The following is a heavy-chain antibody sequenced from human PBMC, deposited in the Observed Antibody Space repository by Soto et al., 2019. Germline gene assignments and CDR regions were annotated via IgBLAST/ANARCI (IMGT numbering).Heavy chain of an antibody. D-gene: IGHD3-3*01. V-gene: IGHV3-33*01. CDR2: IWYDGSNK. Sequence: GGSLRLSCAASGFTFSSYGMHWVRQAPGKGLEWVAVIWYDGSNKYYADSVKGRFTISRDNSKNTLYLQMNSLRAEDTAVYYCARDDPFTIFGVVTSSYFDYWGQGTLVTVSS. CDR3: ARDDPFTIFGVVTSSYFDY. J-gene: IGHJ4*02. CDR1: GFTFSSYG.